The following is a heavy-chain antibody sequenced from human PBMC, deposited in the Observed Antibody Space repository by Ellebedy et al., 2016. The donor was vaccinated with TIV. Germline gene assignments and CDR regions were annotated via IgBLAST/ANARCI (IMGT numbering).Heavy chain of an antibody. CDR2: IYYSGST. D-gene: IGHD3-22*01. Sequence: SETLSLTCTVSGGSISSSYWSWIRQPPGKGLEWIGYIYYSGSTNYNPSLKSRVTISVDTSKNQFSLKLSSVTAADTAVYYCARESYYDRSFDYWGQGTLVTVSS. CDR1: GGSISSSY. CDR3: ARESYYDRSFDY. J-gene: IGHJ4*02. V-gene: IGHV4-59*12.